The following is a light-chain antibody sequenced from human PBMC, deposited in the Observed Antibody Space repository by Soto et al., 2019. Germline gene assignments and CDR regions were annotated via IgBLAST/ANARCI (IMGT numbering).Light chain of an antibody. CDR1: QSVSSSY. CDR2: GAS. CDR3: QQYGVSPRT. J-gene: IGKJ1*01. Sequence: EIVLTQSPGTLSLSPGERATLSCRASQSVSSSYLAWYQQKPGQAPWLLIYGASTRATGIPDRFSGSGSGTDFTLTISRLEPEDIAVYYCQQYGVSPRTFGQGTKVDIK. V-gene: IGKV3-20*01.